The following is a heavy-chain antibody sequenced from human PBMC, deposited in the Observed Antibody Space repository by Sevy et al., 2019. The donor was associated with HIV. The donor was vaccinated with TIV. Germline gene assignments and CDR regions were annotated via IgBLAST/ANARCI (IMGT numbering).Heavy chain of an antibody. CDR3: ARRDVNHQFLLDY. CDR2: ISYDERDI. Sequence: GGSLRLSCAASGFTFHDYAMHWVRQAPGKGLEWLSYISYDERDIYYLDSVRGRFSVSRDNSKQTRFLQMDSLGPEDTAIYYCARRDVNHQFLLDYWGQGILVTVSS. J-gene: IGHJ4*02. CDR1: GFTFHDYA. D-gene: IGHD2-21*01. V-gene: IGHV3-30*03.